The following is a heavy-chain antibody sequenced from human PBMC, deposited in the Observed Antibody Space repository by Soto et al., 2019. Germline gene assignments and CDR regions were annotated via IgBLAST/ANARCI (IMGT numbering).Heavy chain of an antibody. CDR1: GGTFSSYA. CDR2: IIPIFGTA. V-gene: IGHV1-69*13. CDR3: ARASAQYTIFGVVITSAYYYYYYGMDV. D-gene: IGHD3-3*01. J-gene: IGHJ6*02. Sequence: GASGKVSCKASGGTFSSYAISWVRQAPGQGLEWMGGIIPIFGTANYAQKFQGRVTITADESTSTAYMELSSLGSEDTAVYYCARASAQYTIFGVVITSAYYYYYYGMDVWGQGTTVTVSS.